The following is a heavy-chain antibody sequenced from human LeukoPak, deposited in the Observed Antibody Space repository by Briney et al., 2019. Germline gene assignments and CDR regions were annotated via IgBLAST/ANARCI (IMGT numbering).Heavy chain of an antibody. CDR3: ARDGEMATIYFDY. D-gene: IGHD5-24*01. V-gene: IGHV1-69*04. CDR1: GGTFSSYA. Sequence: SVKVSCKASGGTFSSYAISWVRQAPRQGLEWMGTIIPIVGIANYAQKFQGRVTITADKSTSTAYMELSSLRSEDTAVYYCARDGEMATIYFDYWGQGTLVTVSS. J-gene: IGHJ4*02. CDR2: IIPIVGIA.